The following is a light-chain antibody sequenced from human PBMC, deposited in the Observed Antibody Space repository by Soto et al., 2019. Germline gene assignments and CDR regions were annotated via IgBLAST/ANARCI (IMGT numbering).Light chain of an antibody. CDR1: GSSIGTNT. Sequence: QSVLTQPPSASGTPGQRVKISCYGSGSSIGTNTVNWYRQLPGTAPKLLIYGDNQRPSGVPDRFSGSKSGTSASLAISGLQSEDEADYYCAACYGSMNNVLFGGGTKLTVL. J-gene: IGLJ2*01. CDR3: AACYGSMNNVL. V-gene: IGLV1-44*01. CDR2: GDN.